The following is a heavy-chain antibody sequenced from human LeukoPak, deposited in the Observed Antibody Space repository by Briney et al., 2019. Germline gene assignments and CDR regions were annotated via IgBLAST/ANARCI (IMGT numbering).Heavy chain of an antibody. CDR2: INNDESST. J-gene: IGHJ4*02. V-gene: IGHV3-74*01. CDR1: GFTFSIYC. CDR3: ACYGIAPPY. Sequence: GGSLRLSCAASGFTFSIYCMHWVPQAPGKGLVWVSHINNDESSTSYADSVRGRFTISRDNAKNTLYLQMNSLRTEDTAVYYCACYGIAPPYWGQGTLVTVSS. D-gene: IGHD2-15*01.